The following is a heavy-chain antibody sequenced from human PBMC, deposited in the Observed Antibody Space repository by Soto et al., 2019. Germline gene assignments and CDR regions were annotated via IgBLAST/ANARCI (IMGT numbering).Heavy chain of an antibody. CDR1: GGSIRSGGYF. D-gene: IGHD4-17*01. CDR2: IYYSGST. J-gene: IGHJ4*02. V-gene: IGHV4-31*03. Sequence: PSETLSLTCTVSGGSIRSGGYFWSWVRQHPGKGLEWIAYIYYSGSTYYNPSLKSRVTISVDTSKNQVSLKLSSVTAADTAVYYCASMTTVTYFHYWGQGTLVTVSS. CDR3: ASMTTVTYFHY.